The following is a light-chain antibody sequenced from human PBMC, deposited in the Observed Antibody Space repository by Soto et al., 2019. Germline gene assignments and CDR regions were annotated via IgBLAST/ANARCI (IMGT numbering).Light chain of an antibody. CDR3: QSYDSSLSGYV. Sequence: QSVLTQPPSVSGAPGQRVTISCTGSSSNIGAGYDVHWYQQLPATAPKLLIYGNSNRPSGVPDRFSGSKSGTSASLAITGLQAEDEADYYCQSYDSSLSGYVFGTGTKV. V-gene: IGLV1-40*01. CDR2: GNS. J-gene: IGLJ1*01. CDR1: SSNIGAGYD.